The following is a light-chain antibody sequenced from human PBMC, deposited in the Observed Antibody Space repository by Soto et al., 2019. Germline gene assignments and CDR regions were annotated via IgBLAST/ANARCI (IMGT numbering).Light chain of an antibody. CDR1: SSDVGGYNY. V-gene: IGLV2-14*01. CDR3: SSYTSSSLYV. J-gene: IGLJ1*01. Sequence: QPVLTQPASVSGSPGQSITISCTGTSSDVGGYNYVSWYQQRPGKAPKLMIYEVSNRPSGVSNRFSGSKSGNTASLTISGLQAEDEADYYCSSYTSSSLYVFGTGTKVTVL. CDR2: EVS.